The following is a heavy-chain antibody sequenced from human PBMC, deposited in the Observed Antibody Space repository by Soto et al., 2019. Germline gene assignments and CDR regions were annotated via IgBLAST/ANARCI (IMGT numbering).Heavy chain of an antibody. CDR3: ARDLVTMVRGVIIGGVSGMDV. CDR2: ISSSSSYT. D-gene: IGHD3-10*01. CDR1: GFTFSDYY. J-gene: IGHJ6*02. Sequence: QVQLVESGGGLVQPGGSLRLSCAASGFTFSDYYMSWIRQAPGKGLEWVSYISSSSSYTNYADSVKGRFTISRDNAKNSLYLQMNSLRAEDTAVYYCARDLVTMVRGVIIGGVSGMDVWGQGTTVTVSS. V-gene: IGHV3-11*06.